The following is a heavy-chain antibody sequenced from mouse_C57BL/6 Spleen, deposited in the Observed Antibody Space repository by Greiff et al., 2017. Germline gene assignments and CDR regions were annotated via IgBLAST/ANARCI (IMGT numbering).Heavy chain of an antibody. D-gene: IGHD1-1*01. Sequence: VQLPESGAELVRPGASVTLSCKASGYTFTDYEMHWVKQTPVHGLEWIGAIDPETGGTAYNQKFKGKDILTADKSSSTAYMELRSLTSEDSAVYYCTLYYGSSFDYWGQGTTLTVSS. V-gene: IGHV1-15*01. CDR3: TLYYGSSFDY. CDR2: IDPETGGT. J-gene: IGHJ2*01. CDR1: GYTFTDYE.